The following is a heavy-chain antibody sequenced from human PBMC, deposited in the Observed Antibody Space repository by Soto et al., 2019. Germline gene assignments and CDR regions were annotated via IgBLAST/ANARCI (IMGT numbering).Heavy chain of an antibody. D-gene: IGHD3-22*01. CDR1: GGSISSSSYY. CDR3: ARHFLGSAMIS. CDR2: IYYSGST. J-gene: IGHJ5*02. V-gene: IGHV4-39*01. Sequence: PSETLSLTCTVSGGSISSSSYYWGWISQPQGKGLEWNGSIYYSGSTNYNPSLKSRVTISGVTSKNQFALKLSSVTAADTAVYYCARHFLGSAMISWGQGTLVTVSS.